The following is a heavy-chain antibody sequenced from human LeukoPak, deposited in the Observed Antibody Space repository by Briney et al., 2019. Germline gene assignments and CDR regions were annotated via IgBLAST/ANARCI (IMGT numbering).Heavy chain of an antibody. CDR3: ARDRVAVAADWFDP. CDR1: GDSISSYY. CDR2: IYTSGST. Sequence: PSETLSLTCTVSGDSISSYYWSWIRQPAGKGLEWIGRIYTSGSTNYNPSLKSRVTMSVDTSKNQFSLKLSSVTAADTAVYYCARDRVAVAADWFDPWGQGTLVTVSS. D-gene: IGHD6-19*01. V-gene: IGHV4-4*07. J-gene: IGHJ5*02.